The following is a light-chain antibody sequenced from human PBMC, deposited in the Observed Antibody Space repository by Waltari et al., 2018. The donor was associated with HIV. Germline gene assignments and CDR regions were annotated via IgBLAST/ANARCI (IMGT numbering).Light chain of an antibody. Sequence: QSALTQPASVSGPPGQSITISCTGTTNDVGSSNYVSWHHQHPGEAPTLIIHDVSDRPSGISNRFSGSKSGNTASLTISGLQTEDEADYYCSSYTSSSTYVFGTGTRVTVL. CDR2: DVS. V-gene: IGLV2-14*01. CDR3: SSYTSSSTYV. CDR1: TNDVGSSNY. J-gene: IGLJ1*01.